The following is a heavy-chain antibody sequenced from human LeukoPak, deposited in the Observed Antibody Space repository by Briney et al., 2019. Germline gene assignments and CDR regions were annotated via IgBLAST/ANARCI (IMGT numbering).Heavy chain of an antibody. CDR3: EKDRWDITIGDAFGC. V-gene: IGHV3-23*01. Sequence: TGGSLRLSCEASGSTFDNYARSWVRQAPGKGLEWVSTIGISGGTTYYADAVKGRFTIARDNSKKTLILQMNRLGVEDTAVYCCEKDRWDITIGDAFGCWGQGTKVAASS. CDR1: GSTFDNYA. J-gene: IGHJ3*01. CDR2: IGISGGTT. D-gene: IGHD3-3*01.